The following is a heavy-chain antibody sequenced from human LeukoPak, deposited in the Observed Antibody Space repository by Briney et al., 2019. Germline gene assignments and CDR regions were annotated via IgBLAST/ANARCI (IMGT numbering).Heavy chain of an antibody. J-gene: IGHJ5*02. CDR3: AGTTDWYNWFDP. V-gene: IGHV4-59*12. D-gene: IGHD3-9*01. CDR2: IYYSGST. Sequence: SETLSLTCTVSGGSISSYYWSWIRQPPGKGLEWIGYIYYSGSTNCNPSLKSRVTISVDTSKNQFSLKLSSVTAADTAVYYCAGTTDWYNWFDPWGQGTLVTVSS. CDR1: GGSISSYY.